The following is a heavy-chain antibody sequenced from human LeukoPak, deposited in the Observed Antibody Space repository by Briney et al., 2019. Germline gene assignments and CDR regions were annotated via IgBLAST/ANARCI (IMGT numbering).Heavy chain of an antibody. CDR1: GYTFTNFG. CDR3: ARDHRYCSSFNCPNDAFHI. J-gene: IGHJ3*02. D-gene: IGHD2-2*01. V-gene: IGHV1-18*01. Sequence: ASVKVSCKASGYTFTNFGISWVRQAPGQGLEWMGWISAYNGNTNYAQKLQGRVTMTTDTSTSTAYMELRSLTSDDTAFYYCARDHRYCSSFNCPNDAFHIWGQGTMVTVSS. CDR2: ISAYNGNT.